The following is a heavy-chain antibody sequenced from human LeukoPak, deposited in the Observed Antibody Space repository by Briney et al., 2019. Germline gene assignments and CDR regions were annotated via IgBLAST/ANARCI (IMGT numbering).Heavy chain of an antibody. D-gene: IGHD6-13*01. CDR3: AGNTYSSSWYDFDY. V-gene: IGHV1-69*13. CDR1: GYTLTGYY. Sequence: SVKDSCKASGYTLTGYYMHWVRQAPGQGLEWMGGIIPIFGTANYAQKFQGRVTITADESTSTAYMELSSLRSEDTAVYYCAGNTYSSSWYDFDYWGQGTLVTVSS. CDR2: IIPIFGTA. J-gene: IGHJ4*02.